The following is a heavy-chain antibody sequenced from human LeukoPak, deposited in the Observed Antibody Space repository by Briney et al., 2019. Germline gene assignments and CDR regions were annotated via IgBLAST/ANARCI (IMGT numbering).Heavy chain of an antibody. CDR2: ISRSGNTI. D-gene: IGHD6-6*01. CDR3: ARADFSSSVDY. Sequence: PGGSLRLSCAASRFTFSTYEMNWVRQAPGRGLEWVSYISRSGNTIYYADSVKGRFTISRDNAKNSLYLQMSSLSAEDTAVYYCARADFSSSVDYWGQGTLVTVSS. V-gene: IGHV3-48*03. CDR1: RFTFSTYE. J-gene: IGHJ4*02.